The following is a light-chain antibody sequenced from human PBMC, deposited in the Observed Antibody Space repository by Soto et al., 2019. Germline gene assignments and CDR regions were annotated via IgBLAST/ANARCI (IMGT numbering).Light chain of an antibody. CDR3: GSWDSSLSAYV. CDR2: DDD. J-gene: IGLJ1*01. CDR1: SSNIGGNS. Sequence: QSVRTQPPSVSAAPGQMVTISCSGSSSNIGGNSVSWYQQLPGTAPKLLIYDDDKRPSGIPDRFSGSKSGTSATLGITGFHTGDEADYHCGSWDSSLSAYVFTTGTKVTAL. V-gene: IGLV1-51*01.